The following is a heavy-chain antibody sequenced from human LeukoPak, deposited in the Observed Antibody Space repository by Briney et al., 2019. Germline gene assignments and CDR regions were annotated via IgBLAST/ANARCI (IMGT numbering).Heavy chain of an antibody. V-gene: IGHV3-30*18. Sequence: GGSLRLSCAASGFTFSSYGMHWVRQAPGKGLEWVAVISYDGSNKYYADSVKGRFTISRDNSKNTLYLQMNSLRAEDTAVYYCAKVDVGYYDSSGYLVPDYWGQGTLVTVSS. CDR1: GFTFSSYG. D-gene: IGHD3-22*01. CDR3: AKVDVGYYDSSGYLVPDY. CDR2: ISYDGSNK. J-gene: IGHJ4*02.